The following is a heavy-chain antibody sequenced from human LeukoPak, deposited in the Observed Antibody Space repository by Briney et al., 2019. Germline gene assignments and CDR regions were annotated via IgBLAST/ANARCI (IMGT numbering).Heavy chain of an antibody. CDR3: AKGGLIAVAGFY. CDR2: ISGSGGST. D-gene: IGHD6-19*01. CDR1: GFTFSSYA. J-gene: IGHJ3*01. V-gene: IGHV3-23*01. Sequence: GGSLRHSCAASGFTFSSYAMSWVRQTPGKGLEWVSAISGSGGSTYYADSVKGRFTISRDNSKNTLYLQMNSLRAEDTAVYYCAKGGLIAVAGFYWGQGTMVTVSS.